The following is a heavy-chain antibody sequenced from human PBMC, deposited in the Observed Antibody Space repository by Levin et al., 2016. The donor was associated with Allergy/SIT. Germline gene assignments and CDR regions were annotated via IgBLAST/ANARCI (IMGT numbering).Heavy chain of an antibody. Sequence: GESLKISCAASGFTFRTYGMHWVRQAPGKGLEWVAVIWYDGSNKYYADSVKGRFTISRDNSKNTLFLQMNSLRVDDTAVYYCAKGERYSYGSNDYFDLDVWGQGTTVTVSS. J-gene: IGHJ6*02. CDR1: GFTFRTYG. CDR3: AKGERYSYGSNDYFDLDV. D-gene: IGHD5-18*01. V-gene: IGHV3-33*06. CDR2: IWYDGSNK.